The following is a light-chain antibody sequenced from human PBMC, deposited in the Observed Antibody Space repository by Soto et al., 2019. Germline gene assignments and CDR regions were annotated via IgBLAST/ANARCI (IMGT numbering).Light chain of an antibody. J-gene: IGKJ3*01. V-gene: IGKV3-15*01. Sequence: DIVMTQSPATLSVSPGERATLSCRASQTISSNLAWYQQKPGQTPRPLIYGASTRAAGIPARFSGSGSGTDFTLTITSLQSEDIATYYCQKHDGVPLFGPGTKVEIK. CDR2: GAS. CDR1: QTISSN. CDR3: QKHDGVPL.